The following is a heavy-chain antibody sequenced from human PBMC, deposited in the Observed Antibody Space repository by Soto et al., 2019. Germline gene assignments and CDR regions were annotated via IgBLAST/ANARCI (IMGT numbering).Heavy chain of an antibody. CDR1: GYTFTSYY. J-gene: IGHJ6*02. CDR3: ATTPEGQQLGYYSYGMDV. CDR2: INPSGGST. Sequence: QVQLVQSGAEVKKPGASVKVSCKASGYTFTSYYMHWVRQAPGQGLEWMGIINPSGGSTSYAQKFQGRVTMPRDTSTSTVYMELSSLRSEDTAVYYCATTPEGQQLGYYSYGMDVWGQGTTVTVSS. D-gene: IGHD6-13*01. V-gene: IGHV1-46*01.